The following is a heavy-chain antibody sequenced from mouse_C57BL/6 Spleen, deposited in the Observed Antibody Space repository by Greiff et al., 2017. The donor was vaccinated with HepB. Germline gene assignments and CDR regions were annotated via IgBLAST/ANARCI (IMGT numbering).Heavy chain of an antibody. CDR1: GYTFTSYW. D-gene: IGHD1-1*01. CDR2: IHPNSGST. Sequence: VQLQQPGAELVKPGASVKLSCKASGYTFTSYWMHWVKQRPGQGLEWIGMIHPNSGSTNYNEKFKSKATLTVDKSSSTAYMQLSSLTSEDSAVYYCARPPHYGSSYYAMDYWGQGTSVTVSS. J-gene: IGHJ4*01. V-gene: IGHV1-64*01. CDR3: ARPPHYGSSYYAMDY.